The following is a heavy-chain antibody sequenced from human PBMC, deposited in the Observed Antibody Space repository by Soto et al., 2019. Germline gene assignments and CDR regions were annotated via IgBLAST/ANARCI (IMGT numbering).Heavy chain of an antibody. Sequence: GGSLRLSCAASGFTFSSYGMHWVRQAPGKGLEWVAVIWYDGSNKYYADSVKGRFTISRDNSKNTLYLQMNSLRAEDTAVYYCARDVAGYSSGREGFDYWGQGTLVTVSS. J-gene: IGHJ4*02. CDR2: IWYDGSNK. CDR3: ARDVAGYSSGREGFDY. V-gene: IGHV3-33*01. CDR1: GFTFSSYG. D-gene: IGHD6-19*01.